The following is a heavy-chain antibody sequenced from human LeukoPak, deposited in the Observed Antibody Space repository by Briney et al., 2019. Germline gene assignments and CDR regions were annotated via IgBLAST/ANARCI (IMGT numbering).Heavy chain of an antibody. V-gene: IGHV4-61*02. CDR2: IYTSGST. CDR3: ARLISGYYPDY. Sequence: SETLSLTCTVSGGSISSGSYYWSWIRQPAGKGQEWIGRIYTSGSTNYNPSLKSRVTISVDTSKNQFSLKLSSVTVADTAVYYCARLISGYYPDYWGQGTLVTVSS. CDR1: GGSISSGSYY. D-gene: IGHD3-22*01. J-gene: IGHJ4*02.